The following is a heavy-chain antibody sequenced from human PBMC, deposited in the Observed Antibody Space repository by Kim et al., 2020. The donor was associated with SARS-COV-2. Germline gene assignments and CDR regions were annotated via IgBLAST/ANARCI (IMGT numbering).Heavy chain of an antibody. CDR1: GYTFTGYY. CDR2: INPNSGGT. J-gene: IGHJ6*02. Sequence: ASVKVSCKASGYTFTGYYMHWVRQAPVQGLEWMGRINPNSGGTNYAQKFQGRVTMTRDTSISTAYMELSRLRSDDTAVYYCASLHPSWVYGMDVWGQGTTVTVSS. CDR3: ASLHPSWVYGMDV. V-gene: IGHV1-2*06.